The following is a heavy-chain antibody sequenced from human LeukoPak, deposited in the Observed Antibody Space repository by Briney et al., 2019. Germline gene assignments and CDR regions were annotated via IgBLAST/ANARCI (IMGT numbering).Heavy chain of an antibody. CDR1: GGSISSYY. CDR3: ARDNRPYIAVAGTGFDP. Sequence: SETLSLTCTVSGGSISSYYWSWIRQPPGKGLEWIGYIYYSGSTNYNPSLKSRVTISVDTSKNQFSLKLSSVTAADTAVYYCARDNRPYIAVAGTGFDPWGQGTLVTVSS. CDR2: IYYSGST. D-gene: IGHD6-19*01. J-gene: IGHJ5*02. V-gene: IGHV4-59*01.